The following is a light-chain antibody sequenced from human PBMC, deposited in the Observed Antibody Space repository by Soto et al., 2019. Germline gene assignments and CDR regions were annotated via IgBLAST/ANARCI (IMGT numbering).Light chain of an antibody. CDR3: HQYGSSPPTWT. V-gene: IGKV3-20*01. CDR2: GAS. J-gene: IGKJ1*01. Sequence: ELVLMQSPGTLSLSPGERATLSCRASQSVSSSYLAWYQQKPGQAPRLLIYGASSRATGIPDRFSGSGSGTDFTLTISRLEPEDFAVYYCHQYGSSPPTWTFGQGTKVEIK. CDR1: QSVSSSY.